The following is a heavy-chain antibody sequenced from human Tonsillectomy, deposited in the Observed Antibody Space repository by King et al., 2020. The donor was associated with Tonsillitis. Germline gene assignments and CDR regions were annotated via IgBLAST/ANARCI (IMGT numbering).Heavy chain of an antibody. V-gene: IGHV3-21*01. CDR1: GFTFNNYD. CDR3: AKDKGAAYYDSGRGAFDV. Sequence: QLVQSGGGLVKPGGSLGLSCATSGFTFNNYDMNWVRRAPGKGLEGVSSISSNSRYIYFSDSVKGLVATSRDNAKNSLFLQILSLRVEDTAVYYCAKDKGAAYYDSGRGAFDVWGQGTMVTVSS. D-gene: IGHD3-22*01. CDR2: ISSNSRYI. J-gene: IGHJ3*01.